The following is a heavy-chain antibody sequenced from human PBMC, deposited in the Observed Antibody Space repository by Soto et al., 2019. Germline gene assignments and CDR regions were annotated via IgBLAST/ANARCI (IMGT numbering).Heavy chain of an antibody. J-gene: IGHJ4*02. CDR2: IKEDGSEE. V-gene: IGHV3-7*04. Sequence: EVQLVESGGGLVQPGGSLRLSCAASGFRFSNHWMNWVRQVPGKGLEWVAIIKEDGSEEHYVDSVKGRFTISRDNAKISLYLQMNSLRVEDTAVYYCARGSGFLIDSWGQGTLVTVSS. D-gene: IGHD5-12*01. CDR1: GFRFSNHW. CDR3: ARGSGFLIDS.